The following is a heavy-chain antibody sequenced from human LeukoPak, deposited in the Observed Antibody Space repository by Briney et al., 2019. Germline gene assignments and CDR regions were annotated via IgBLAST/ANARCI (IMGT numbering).Heavy chain of an antibody. CDR2: IRAYNGKT. CDR1: GYTFTSYD. J-gene: IGHJ4*02. D-gene: IGHD3-16*02. Sequence: ASVKVSCKASGYTFTSYDINWVRQATGQGLEWMGWIRAYNGKTNYAKKLQGRVTMTTDTSTSTACMELRSLRSDDTAVYYCARDYGYAWGSYLRFDYWGQGTLVTVSS. CDR3: ARDYGYAWGSYLRFDY. V-gene: IGHV1-18*01.